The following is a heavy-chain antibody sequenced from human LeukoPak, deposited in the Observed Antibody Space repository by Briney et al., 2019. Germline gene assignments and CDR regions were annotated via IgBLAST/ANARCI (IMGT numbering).Heavy chain of an antibody. J-gene: IGHJ4*02. CDR3: ARAHYDRSFDY. Sequence: PSETLSLTCTVSGGSISSGGYYWSWIRQHPGKGLEWIGYTYYSGSTYYNPSLKSRFTISVDTSKNQFTLKLSSVTAADTAVYYCARAHYDRSFDYWGQGTRVTVSS. D-gene: IGHD3-22*01. CDR2: TYYSGST. V-gene: IGHV4-31*03. CDR1: GGSISSGGYY.